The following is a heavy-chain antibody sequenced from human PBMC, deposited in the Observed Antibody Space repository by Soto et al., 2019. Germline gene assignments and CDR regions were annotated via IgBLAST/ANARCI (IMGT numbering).Heavy chain of an antibody. Sequence: QVQLVESGGGVVQPGRSLRLSCAASGFTFSSYGMHWVRQAPGKGLEWVAVISYDGSNKYYADSVKGRFTISRDNSKNTLYLQMNSLRAEDTAVYYCAKEGYSYGFNWFDPWGQGTLVTVSS. D-gene: IGHD5-18*01. V-gene: IGHV3-30*18. CDR3: AKEGYSYGFNWFDP. CDR2: ISYDGSNK. CDR1: GFTFSSYG. J-gene: IGHJ5*02.